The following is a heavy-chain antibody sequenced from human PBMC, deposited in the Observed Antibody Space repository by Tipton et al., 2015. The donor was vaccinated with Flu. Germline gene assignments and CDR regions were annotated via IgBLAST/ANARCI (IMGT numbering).Heavy chain of an antibody. CDR2: IKSKTEGATR. CDR3: TAGVGTSDFDY. D-gene: IGHD1-26*01. CDR1: GFTFKNAW. V-gene: IGHV3-15*01. Sequence: SLRLSCAASGFTFKNAWMSWVRQAPGKGLEWVGRIKSKTEGATRDFAAPVKGRFSISRDDSRDTVSLQMDSLKLEDTAVYYCTAGVGTSDFDYWGQGTLVTVSS. J-gene: IGHJ4*02.